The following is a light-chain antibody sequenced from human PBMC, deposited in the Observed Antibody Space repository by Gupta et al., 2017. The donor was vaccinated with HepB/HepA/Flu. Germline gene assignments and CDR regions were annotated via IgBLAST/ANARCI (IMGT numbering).Light chain of an antibody. CDR3: QQRSPNT. J-gene: IGKJ5*01. CDR2: DAY. CDR1: QSVSTY. V-gene: IGKV3-11*01. Sequence: EIVLTQSPATLSLSPGERATLSCRASQSVSTYLAWYQQKPVQAPRLLIYDAYNRDTVITARFSGSGSGPDFTLTSSRLETEDFEAYYFQQRSPNTFGQGTLLEIE.